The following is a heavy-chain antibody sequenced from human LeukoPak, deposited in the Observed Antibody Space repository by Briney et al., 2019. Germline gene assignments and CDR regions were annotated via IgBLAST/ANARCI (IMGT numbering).Heavy chain of an antibody. CDR1: GGSISSSSYY. CDR2: IYYSGST. Sequence: SETLSLTCTVSGGSISSSSYYWGWIRQPPGKGLERIGSIYYSGSTYYNPSLKSRVTISVDTSKNQFSLKLSSVTAADTAVYYCARHQGSEKRGYDFWSGYYPDYWGQGTLVTVSS. V-gene: IGHV4-39*01. CDR3: ARHQGSEKRGYDFWSGYYPDY. J-gene: IGHJ4*02. D-gene: IGHD3-3*01.